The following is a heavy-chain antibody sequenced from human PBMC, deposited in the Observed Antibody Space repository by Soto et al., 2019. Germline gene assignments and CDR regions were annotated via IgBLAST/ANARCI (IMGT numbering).Heavy chain of an antibody. J-gene: IGHJ5*02. D-gene: IGHD2-2*01. V-gene: IGHV1-18*01. CDR2: ISIYNGNT. CDR1: SYPFSTYA. Sequence: DSVKVCFKAYSYPFSTYAINLVRQAPGQGLEWVGWISIYNGNTNYAQNLQGRVTMTADTSTSTAYMELRSLRSDDTAVYYCARASPEGVVVVPAHLSIWFDPWGQGTMVTVSS. CDR3: ARASPEGVVVVPAHLSIWFDP.